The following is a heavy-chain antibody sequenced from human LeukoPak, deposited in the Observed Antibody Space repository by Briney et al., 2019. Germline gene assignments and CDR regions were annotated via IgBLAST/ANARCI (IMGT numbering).Heavy chain of an antibody. CDR1: GFTVSSNY. D-gene: IGHD4-23*01. CDR3: ARDPTVVTGGGYFDY. Sequence: GGSLRVSCAASGFTVSSNYMSWVRQAPGKGLEWVSVIYSGGSTYYADSVKGRFTISRDNSKNTLYLQMNSLRAEDTAVYYCARDPTVVTGGGYFDYWGQGTLVTISS. J-gene: IGHJ4*02. V-gene: IGHV3-66*02. CDR2: IYSGGST.